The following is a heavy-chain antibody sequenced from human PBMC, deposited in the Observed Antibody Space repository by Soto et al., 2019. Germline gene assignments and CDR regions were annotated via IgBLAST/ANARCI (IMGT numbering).Heavy chain of an antibody. V-gene: IGHV3-9*02. Sequence: GGSLRLSCVASGFTADAYAMHWVRQAPGKGLEWVSGISSNSDTIDYADSVKGRFTISRDNAKNSLFLQMNSLRPEDTALYYCAKDMKWGGMTTIHYFDSWGQGALVTVSS. CDR3: AKDMKWGGMTTIHYFDS. J-gene: IGHJ4*02. D-gene: IGHD4-17*01. CDR2: ISSNSDTI. CDR1: GFTADAYA.